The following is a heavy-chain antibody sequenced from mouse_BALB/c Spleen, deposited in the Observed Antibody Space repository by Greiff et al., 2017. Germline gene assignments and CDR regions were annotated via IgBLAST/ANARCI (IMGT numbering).Heavy chain of an antibody. CDR2: ISYSGST. Sequence: EVKLMESGPGLVKPSQSLSLTCTVTGYSITSDYAWNWIRQFPGNKLEWMGYISYSGSTSYNPSLKSRISITRDTSKNQFFLQLNSVTTEDTATYYCAREGGNYYAMDYWGQGTSVTVSS. D-gene: IGHD2-1*01. CDR3: AREGGNYYAMDY. V-gene: IGHV3-2*02. J-gene: IGHJ4*01. CDR1: GYSITSDYA.